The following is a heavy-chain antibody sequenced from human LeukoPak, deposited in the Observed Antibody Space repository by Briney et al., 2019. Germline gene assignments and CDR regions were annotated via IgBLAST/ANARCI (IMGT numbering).Heavy chain of an antibody. V-gene: IGHV3-9*01. J-gene: IGHJ4*02. CDR3: AKDIAYDYGDIRGNFDY. CDR2: ISWNSGSI. CDR1: GFTFDDYA. Sequence: GGSLRLFCAASGFTFDDYAMHWVRQAPGKGLEWVSGISWNSGSIGYADSVKGRFTISRDNAKNSLYLQMNSLRAEDTALYYCAKDIAYDYGDIRGNFDYWGQGTLVTVSS. D-gene: IGHD4-17*01.